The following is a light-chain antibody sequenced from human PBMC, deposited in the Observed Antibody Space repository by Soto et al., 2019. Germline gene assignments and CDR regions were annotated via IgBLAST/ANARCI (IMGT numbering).Light chain of an antibody. Sequence: DIPMTQSPSTLSASVGDRVTITCRASQSISSWLAWYQQKPGKAPKLLIYDASSLESGVPSRFSGSGSGTESTLTISSLPPDDFATYYCQQDNSYSPYTFGKGTKLEIK. CDR2: DAS. J-gene: IGKJ2*01. V-gene: IGKV1-5*01. CDR1: QSISSW. CDR3: QQDNSYSPYT.